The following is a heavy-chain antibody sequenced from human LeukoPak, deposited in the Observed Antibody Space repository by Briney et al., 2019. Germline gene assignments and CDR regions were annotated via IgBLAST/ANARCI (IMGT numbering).Heavy chain of an antibody. D-gene: IGHD3-22*01. CDR1: GFTLSSYS. Sequence: PGGSLRLSCAASGFTLSSYSMSWVRQAPGKGLEWVSSITSSSSYIYYADSVKGRFTISRDNTKNTLYLQMNSLRTEDTAVYYCARDQPEYYYDSSGYSYWGQGTLVTVSS. V-gene: IGHV3-21*01. J-gene: IGHJ4*02. CDR3: ARDQPEYYYDSSGYSY. CDR2: ITSSSSYI.